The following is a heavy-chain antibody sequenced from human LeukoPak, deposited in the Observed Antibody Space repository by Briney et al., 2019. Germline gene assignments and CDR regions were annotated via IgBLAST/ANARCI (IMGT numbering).Heavy chain of an antibody. D-gene: IGHD4-23*01. CDR2: IYHSGST. J-gene: IGHJ4*02. CDR1: SGSLSSSSGQC. CDR3: ARNGGNSDFDY. V-gene: IGHV4-4*02. Sequence: PSETLSLTCGVSSGSLSSSSGQCWTWVRQPAGKGLEWIGEIYHSGSTNYNPSLKSRVTMLLDKSKNHFSLKLSSVTAADTAVYYCARNGGNSDFDYWGQGTLVTVSS.